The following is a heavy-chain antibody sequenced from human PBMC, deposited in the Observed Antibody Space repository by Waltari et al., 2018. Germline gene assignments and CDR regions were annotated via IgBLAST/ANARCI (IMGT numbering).Heavy chain of an antibody. V-gene: IGHV4-39*01. CDR3: ARHRGVERVATPDWYFDL. CDR2: IYYSGST. D-gene: IGHD5-12*01. CDR1: GGSISSSSYY. Sequence: QLQLQETGPGLVKPSETLSLTCTVSGGSISSSSYYWGWTRQPPGKGLEWIGCIYYSGSTYYNPSLKSRVTISVDTSKNQFSLKLSSVTAADTAVYYCARHRGVERVATPDWYFDLWGRGTLVTVSS. J-gene: IGHJ2*01.